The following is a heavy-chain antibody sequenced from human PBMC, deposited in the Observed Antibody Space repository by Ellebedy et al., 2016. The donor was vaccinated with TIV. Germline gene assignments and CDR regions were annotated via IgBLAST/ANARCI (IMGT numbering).Heavy chain of an antibody. J-gene: IGHJ3*02. Sequence: PGGSLRLSCAASGFAFSSYGMHWVRQAPGKGLEWVAVISYHGSHKYYADSVKGRFTISRDNSRNTLYLQMNSLRGEDTAVYFCAKDVRYTTGWGGALDIWGQGAMVTVSS. CDR2: ISYHGSHK. D-gene: IGHD2-8*02. CDR3: AKDVRYTTGWGGALDI. V-gene: IGHV3-30*18. CDR1: GFAFSSYG.